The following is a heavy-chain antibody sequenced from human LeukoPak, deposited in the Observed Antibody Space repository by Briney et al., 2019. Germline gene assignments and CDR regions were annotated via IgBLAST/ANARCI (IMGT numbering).Heavy chain of an antibody. CDR2: IVVGSGNT. D-gene: IGHD6-19*01. J-gene: IGHJ4*02. CDR1: GFTFTSSA. Sequence: ASVKVSCKASGFTFTSSAMQWVRHARGQRLEWIGWIVVGSGNTNYAQKFQERVTITRDMSTSTAYMELSSLRSEDTAVYYCAAGIAVAGTADYWGQGTLVTVSS. V-gene: IGHV1-58*02. CDR3: AAGIAVAGTADY.